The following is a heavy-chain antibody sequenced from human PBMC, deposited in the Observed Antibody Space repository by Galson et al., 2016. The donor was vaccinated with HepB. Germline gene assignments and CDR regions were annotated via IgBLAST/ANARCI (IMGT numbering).Heavy chain of an antibody. CDR2: TSITGNT. CDR1: GYTFPTFG. Sequence: SVKVSCKASGYTFPTFGINWLRQAPGQGPEWMAWTSITGNTETAQKFQGRLTMTTDTSATTAYMELTSLRSDDTAVYYCARDFCTGDGGVETCYHGLAHWGQGTLVTVST. J-gene: IGHJ4*02. CDR3: ARDFCTGDGGVETCYHGLAH. V-gene: IGHV1-18*01. D-gene: IGHD2-8*02.